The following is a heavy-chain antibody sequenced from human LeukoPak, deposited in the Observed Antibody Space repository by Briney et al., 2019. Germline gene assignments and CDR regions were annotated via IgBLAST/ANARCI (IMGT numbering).Heavy chain of an antibody. V-gene: IGHV3-21*04. CDR3: ARLLYSGYGY. CDR1: GFTFSSYS. CDR2: ISSRSSYI. Sequence: PGGSLRLSCAASGFTFSSYSMNWVRQAPGKGLEWVSSISSRSSYIYYADSVKGRFTISRDNSKNTLYLQMNSLRAEDTAVYYCARLLYSGYGYWGQGTLVTVSS. J-gene: IGHJ4*02. D-gene: IGHD5-12*01.